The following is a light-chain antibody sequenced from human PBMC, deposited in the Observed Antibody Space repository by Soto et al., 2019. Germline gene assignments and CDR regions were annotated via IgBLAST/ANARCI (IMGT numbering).Light chain of an antibody. Sequence: QSALTQPASMSGSPGQSITISCTGTSSDVGGYNYVSWYQHHPGKAPKLMIYEVSNRPSGVSNRFSGSKSGNTASLTISGLQAEDEGDYYCSSYTTTSTLEGVFGGGTQLTVL. V-gene: IGLV2-14*01. CDR1: SSDVGGYNY. CDR2: EVS. CDR3: SSYTTTSTLEGV. J-gene: IGLJ7*01.